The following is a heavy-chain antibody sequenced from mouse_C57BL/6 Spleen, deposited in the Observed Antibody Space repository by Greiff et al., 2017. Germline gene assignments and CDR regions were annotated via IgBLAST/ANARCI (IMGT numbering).Heavy chain of an antibody. D-gene: IGHD2-4*01. J-gene: IGHJ3*01. CDR1: GYTFTSYW. V-gene: IGHV1-55*01. CDR2: IYPGSGST. CDR3: ARRMRDYDGFAY. Sequence: QVQLQQPGAELVKPGASVKMSCTASGYTFTSYWITWVKQRPGQGLEWIGDIYPGSGSTNYNEKFKGKATLTVDTSSSTAYMQLSSLTSEDSAGYDCARRMRDYDGFAYWGQGTLVTVSA.